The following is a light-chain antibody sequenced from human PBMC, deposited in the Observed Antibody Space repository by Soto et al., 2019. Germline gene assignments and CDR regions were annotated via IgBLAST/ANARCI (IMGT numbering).Light chain of an antibody. Sequence: EIVISHSPRTMYLSXLARAILAXXXSQSISINLAWYQQKPGQAPRLLIYAASNRATGVPARFSGSWSGTEFTLTISSLQSEDFAVYYCQQYSNWPPITFGQGTRLENK. CDR2: AAS. CDR1: QSISIN. V-gene: IGKV3-15*01. J-gene: IGKJ5*01. CDR3: QQYSNWPPIT.